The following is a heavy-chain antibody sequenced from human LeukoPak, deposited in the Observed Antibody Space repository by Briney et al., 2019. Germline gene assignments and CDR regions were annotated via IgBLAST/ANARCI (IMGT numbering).Heavy chain of an antibody. D-gene: IGHD2-2*02. J-gene: IGHJ4*02. Sequence: GAPRLSLAAPGFPLYNYLMTLGRPAPGKRLGGGGKKKKDGSQIFYVDSVKGRFTISRDNAKNSLYLQINSLRAEDTAVYYCARDPGPFCDGTSCYIEYWGQGTLVTVSS. CDR1: GFPLYNYL. CDR2: KKKDGSQI. V-gene: IGHV3-7*01. CDR3: ARDPGPFCDGTSCYIEY.